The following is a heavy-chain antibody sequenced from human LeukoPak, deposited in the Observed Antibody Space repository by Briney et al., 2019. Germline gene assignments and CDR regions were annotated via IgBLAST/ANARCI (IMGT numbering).Heavy chain of an antibody. CDR1: GFTFGDYA. CDR3: AREGRTTVAFDY. D-gene: IGHD4-23*01. Sequence: GSLRLSCTASGFTFGDYAMSWFRQAPGKGLEWVSGINWNGGSTGYADSVKGRFTISRDNAKNSLYLQMNSLRAEDTALYYCAREGRTTVAFDYWGQGTLVTVSS. J-gene: IGHJ4*02. V-gene: IGHV3-20*04. CDR2: INWNGGST.